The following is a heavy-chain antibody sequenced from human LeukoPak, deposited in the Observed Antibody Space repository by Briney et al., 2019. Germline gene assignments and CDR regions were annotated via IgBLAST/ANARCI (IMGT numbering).Heavy chain of an antibody. D-gene: IGHD6-13*01. J-gene: IGHJ4*02. Sequence: ASVKVSCEASGYTFTGYYMHWVRQAPGQGLEWMGWINPNSGGTNYAQKFQGRVTMTRATSISTAYMELSRLRSDDTAVYYCARIVIVAAAGNDHWGQGTLVTVSS. CDR3: ARIVIVAAAGNDH. CDR2: INPNSGGT. CDR1: GYTFTGYY. V-gene: IGHV1-2*02.